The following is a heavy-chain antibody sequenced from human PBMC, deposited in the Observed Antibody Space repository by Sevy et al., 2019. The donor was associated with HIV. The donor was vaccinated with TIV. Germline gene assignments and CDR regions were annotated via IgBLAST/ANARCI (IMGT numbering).Heavy chain of an antibody. V-gene: IGHV4-61*01. CDR1: GGSVSSGSYY. CDR3: ARDMYYYGSGWFDP. CDR2: IYYSWST. J-gene: IGHJ5*02. Sequence: SETLSLTCTVSGGSVSSGSYYWSWIRQPPGKGLEWIGYIYYSWSTNYNPSLKSRVTISVDTSKNQFSLKLSSVTAADTAVYYCARDMYYYGSGWFDPWGQGTLVTVSS. D-gene: IGHD3-10*01.